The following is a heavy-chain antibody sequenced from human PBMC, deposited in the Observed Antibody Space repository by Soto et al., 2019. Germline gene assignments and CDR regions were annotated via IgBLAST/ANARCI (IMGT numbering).Heavy chain of an antibody. CDR2: ISAYNGNT. CDR1: GYTFTSYG. Sequence: QVQLVQSGAEVKKPGASVKVSCKASGYTFTSYGISWVRQAPGQGLEWMGWISAYNGNTNYAQKLQGRVTMTTDTSPSKAYMELRSLRSDDTAVYSCARDREYYYGSGSPEDAFDIWGQGTMVTVSS. J-gene: IGHJ3*02. D-gene: IGHD3-10*01. V-gene: IGHV1-18*01. CDR3: ARDREYYYGSGSPEDAFDI.